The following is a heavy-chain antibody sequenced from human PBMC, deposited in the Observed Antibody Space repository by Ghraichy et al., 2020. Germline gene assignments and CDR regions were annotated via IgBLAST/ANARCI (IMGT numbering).Heavy chain of an antibody. Sequence: SETLSLTCAVYGGSFSGYYWSWIRQPPGKGLEWIGEINHSGSTNYNTSLKSRVTISVDTSKNQFSLKLSSVTAADTAVYYCARSREPLYCSSTSCYKENYYSYGMDVWGQGTTVTVSS. V-gene: IGHV4-34*01. D-gene: IGHD2-2*02. CDR2: INHSGST. CDR1: GGSFSGYY. CDR3: ARSREPLYCSSTSCYKENYYSYGMDV. J-gene: IGHJ6*02.